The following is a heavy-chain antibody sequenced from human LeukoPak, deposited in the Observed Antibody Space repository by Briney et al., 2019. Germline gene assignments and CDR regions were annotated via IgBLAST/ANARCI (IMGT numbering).Heavy chain of an antibody. D-gene: IGHD3-22*01. V-gene: IGHV3-30*18. J-gene: IGHJ4*02. CDR2: ISYEGSNE. Sequence: PGGSLRLSCAASGFSFRSYGMHWVRQAPGKGLEWVAVISYEGSNEYYADPVKGRFTISRDNSKNTLYLQMTSLRAEDTAVYYCAKDGIRYYYDSSGYYGDYWGQGTLVTVSS. CDR1: GFSFRSYG. CDR3: AKDGIRYYYDSSGYYGDY.